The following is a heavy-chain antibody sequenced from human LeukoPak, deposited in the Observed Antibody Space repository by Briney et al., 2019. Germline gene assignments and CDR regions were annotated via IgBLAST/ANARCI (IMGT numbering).Heavy chain of an antibody. V-gene: IGHV4-39*01. Sequence: PSETLSLTCTVSGGSLRSTTYYWGWLRQPPGKGLEWIGNIYYSGKTHYNPPLKSRVAISVDTSKNQFSLHLNSVTAADTAVYYCARHRGYTYDAWDIDYWGQGSLVTVSS. D-gene: IGHD5-18*01. J-gene: IGHJ4*02. CDR2: IYYSGKT. CDR3: ARHRGYTYDAWDIDY. CDR1: GGSLRSTTYY.